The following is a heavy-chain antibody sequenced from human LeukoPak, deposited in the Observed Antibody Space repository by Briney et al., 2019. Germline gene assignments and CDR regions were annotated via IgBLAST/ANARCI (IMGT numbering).Heavy chain of an antibody. CDR2: INHSGGSI. V-gene: IGHV3-23*01. CDR1: GFTFSTYA. CDR3: AKDKDPSMVTSHYFHY. J-gene: IGHJ4*02. D-gene: IGHD5-18*01. Sequence: GGSLRLSCPASGFTFSTYAMNWVRQAPGKGLEGVSAINHSGGSIYYADSVKGRFTVSRDNSKNTLYLRMNSLRAEDTAIYYCAKDKDPSMVTSHYFHYWGQGALVTVSS.